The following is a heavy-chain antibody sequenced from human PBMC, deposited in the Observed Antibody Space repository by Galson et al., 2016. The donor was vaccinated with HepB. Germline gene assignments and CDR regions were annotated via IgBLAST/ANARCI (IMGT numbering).Heavy chain of an antibody. V-gene: IGHV3-7*01. Sequence: SLRLSCAASGFTFNFYLMSWVRQAPGKGLEWVANINQDGSEKSYMDSVKGRFTISRDNAKNSLYLQMNSLRAEDMAVYCCAKNFGDYVGDTFDMWGQGTMVTVSS. J-gene: IGHJ3*02. CDR3: AKNFGDYVGDTFDM. CDR1: GFTFNFYL. CDR2: INQDGSEK. D-gene: IGHD4-17*01.